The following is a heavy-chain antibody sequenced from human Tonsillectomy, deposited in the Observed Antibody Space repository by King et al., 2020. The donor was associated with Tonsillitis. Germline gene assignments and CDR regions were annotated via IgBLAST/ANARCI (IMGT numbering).Heavy chain of an antibody. J-gene: IGHJ6*02. V-gene: IGHV1-2*02. D-gene: IGHD4-23*01. Sequence: QLVQSGAGVKKPGASVKVSCKASGYTFTGYYMHWVRQAPGQGLEWMGWINPKSGGTNHAQKFQGRVSMTRDTSISAAYMELSRLKSDDTAVYYCARGATMVTLNYYYGMDVWGQGTTVTVSS. CDR3: ARGATMVTLNYYYGMDV. CDR2: INPKSGGT. CDR1: GYTFTGYY.